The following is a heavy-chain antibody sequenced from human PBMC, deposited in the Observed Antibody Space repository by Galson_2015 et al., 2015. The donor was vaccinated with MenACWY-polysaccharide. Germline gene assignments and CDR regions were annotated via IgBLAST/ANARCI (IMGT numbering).Heavy chain of an antibody. J-gene: IGHJ1*01. CDR1: GFSYSSHG. CDR3: ARGEGSCYGDLGH. Sequence: SLRLSCAASGFSYSSHGMHWVRQAPGKGLEWVAVIWYDATNKYYADSVKGRFTISRDNSKNTLYLQMNSLRAEDTAVYYCARGEGSCYGDLGHWGQGTLVTVSS. V-gene: IGHV3-33*01. CDR2: IWYDATNK. D-gene: IGHD4-17*01.